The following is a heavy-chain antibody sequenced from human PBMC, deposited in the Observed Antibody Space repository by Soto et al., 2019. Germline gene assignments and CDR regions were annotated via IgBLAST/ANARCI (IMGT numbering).Heavy chain of an antibody. J-gene: IGHJ4*02. Sequence: QVHLVQSGAEVKKPGSSVRVSCKTSGGSFSKYSISWLRQAPGQGLEWMGGIIPISVTTHYAQRFQGRVTITADDLTTTSYMEVSSLKFEDTAVYYWAASRWIQLWTADFWGQGTRVTVSS. D-gene: IGHD5-18*01. CDR1: GGSFSKYS. CDR3: AASRWIQLWTADF. CDR2: IIPISVTT. V-gene: IGHV1-69*01.